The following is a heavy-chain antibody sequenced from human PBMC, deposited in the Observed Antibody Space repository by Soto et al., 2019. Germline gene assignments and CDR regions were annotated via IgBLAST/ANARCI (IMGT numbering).Heavy chain of an antibody. Sequence: QSGGSLRLSCAASGSTFSSYAMHWVRQAPGKGLEWVAVISYDGSNKYYADSVKGRFTISRDNSKNTLYLQMNSLRAEDTAVYYCARIVATTYAFDIWGQGTMVTVSS. CDR3: ARIVATTYAFDI. V-gene: IGHV3-30-3*01. CDR2: ISYDGSNK. CDR1: GSTFSSYA. J-gene: IGHJ3*02. D-gene: IGHD5-12*01.